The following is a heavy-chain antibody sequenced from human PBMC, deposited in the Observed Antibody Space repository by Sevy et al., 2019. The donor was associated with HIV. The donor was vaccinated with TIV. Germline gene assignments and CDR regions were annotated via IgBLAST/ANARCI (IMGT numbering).Heavy chain of an antibody. CDR1: GGSISSSSYY. Sequence: SETLSLPCTVSGGSISSSSYYWGWIRQPPGKGLEWIGSIYYSGSTYYNPSLKSRVTISVDTSKNQFSLTLSSVTAADTAVYYCARSNYYDSSGLFDYWGQGTLVTVSS. V-gene: IGHV4-39*01. J-gene: IGHJ4*02. D-gene: IGHD3-22*01. CDR3: ARSNYYDSSGLFDY. CDR2: IYYSGST.